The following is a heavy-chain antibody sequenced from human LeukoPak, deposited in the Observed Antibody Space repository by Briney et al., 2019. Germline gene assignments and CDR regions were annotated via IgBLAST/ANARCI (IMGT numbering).Heavy chain of an antibody. CDR3: ARLDIVVVVAATGAFDI. V-gene: IGHV4-39*01. J-gene: IGHJ3*02. CDR1: GGSISSSSYY. Sequence: SETLSLTCTVSGGSISSSSYYWGWIRQPPGKGLEWIGSIYYSGSTYYNPSLKSRVTISVDTPKNQFSLKLSSVTAADTAVYYCARLDIVVVVAATGAFDIWGQGTMVTVSS. CDR2: IYYSGST. D-gene: IGHD2-15*01.